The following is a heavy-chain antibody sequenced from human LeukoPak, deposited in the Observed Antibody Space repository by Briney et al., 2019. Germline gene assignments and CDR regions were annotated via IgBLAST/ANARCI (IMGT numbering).Heavy chain of an antibody. V-gene: IGHV4-34*01. CDR3: SHSSGYYGVRYFDY. CDR1: GGSFSGYY. J-gene: IGHJ4*02. D-gene: IGHD3-22*01. CDR2: INHSGST. Sequence: ASETLSLTCAVYGGSFSGYYWSWIRQPPGKGLEWIGEINHSGSTNYNPSLKSRVTISVDTSKNQFSLKLSSVTAADTAVYYCSHSSGYYGVRYFDYWGQGTLVTVSS.